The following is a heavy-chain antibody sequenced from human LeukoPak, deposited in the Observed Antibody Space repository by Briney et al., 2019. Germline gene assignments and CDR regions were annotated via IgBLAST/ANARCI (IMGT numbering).Heavy chain of an antibody. CDR1: GDTFTSYG. Sequence: GASVKVSCKASGDTFTSYGISWVRQAPGQGLEWMGWINPNSGGTKYAQRFQGRVTMTRDTSISTAYMEVSRLRSDDTAVYYCARFWVQLETQDWFDPWGQGTLVTVSS. CDR2: INPNSGGT. CDR3: ARFWVQLETQDWFDP. V-gene: IGHV1-2*02. J-gene: IGHJ5*02. D-gene: IGHD1-1*01.